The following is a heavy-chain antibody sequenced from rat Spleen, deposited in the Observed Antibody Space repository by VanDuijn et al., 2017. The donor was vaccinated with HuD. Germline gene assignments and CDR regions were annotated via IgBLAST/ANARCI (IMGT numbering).Heavy chain of an antibody. Sequence: EVQLVESGGGLVQPGRPLKISCADSGITFSNFDMAWVRQAPTRGLEWIASISTGGGNTYYRDSVKGRFTISRDDAKNTQYLQMDSLRSEDTATYYCARQGGLRNWFAYWGQGTLVTVSS. CDR3: ARQGGLRNWFAY. V-gene: IGHV5S13*01. CDR2: ISTGGGNT. D-gene: IGHD1-11*01. J-gene: IGHJ3*01. CDR1: GITFSNFD.